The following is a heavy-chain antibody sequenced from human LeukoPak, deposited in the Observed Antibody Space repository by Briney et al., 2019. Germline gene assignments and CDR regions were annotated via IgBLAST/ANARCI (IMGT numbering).Heavy chain of an antibody. Sequence: ASVTVSCKASGYTFTSYAMHWVRQAPGQRLEWMGWINAGNGNTKYSQKFQGRVTITRDTSASTAYMELSSLRSEDTAVYYCARDIQAAVAGTPYYYYYGMDVWGQGTTVTVSS. CDR1: GYTFTSYA. CDR3: ARDIQAAVAGTPYYYYYGMDV. D-gene: IGHD6-19*01. V-gene: IGHV1-3*01. J-gene: IGHJ6*02. CDR2: INAGNGNT.